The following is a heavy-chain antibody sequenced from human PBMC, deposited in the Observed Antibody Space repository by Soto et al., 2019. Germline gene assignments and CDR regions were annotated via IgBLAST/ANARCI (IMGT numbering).Heavy chain of an antibody. J-gene: IGHJ6*03. CDR2: ISAYNGNT. V-gene: IGHV1-18*01. Sequence: ASVKVSCKASGYTFPSYGISWLRQAPGQGLEWMGWISAYNGNTNYAQKLQGRVTMTTDTSTSTAYMELRSLRSDDTAVYYCARLVNYYYYMDVWGKGTTVTVSS. D-gene: IGHD2-21*01. CDR1: GYTFPSYG. CDR3: ARLVNYYYYMDV.